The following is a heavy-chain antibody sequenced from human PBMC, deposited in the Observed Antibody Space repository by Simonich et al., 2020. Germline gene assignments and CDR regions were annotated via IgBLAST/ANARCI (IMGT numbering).Heavy chain of an antibody. CDR1: GFNFSSYS. CDR3: ARDTSYYGSGSYYSDY. Sequence: GGGMVKPGGYLRLSCAASGFNFSSYSMNWVRQAPGKGLEWVSSISSSSSYIYYADSVKGRFTISRDNAKNSLYLQMNSLRAEDTAVYYCARDTSYYGSGSYYSDYWGQGTLVTVSS. V-gene: IGHV3-21*01. D-gene: IGHD3-10*01. CDR2: ISSSSSYI. J-gene: IGHJ4*02.